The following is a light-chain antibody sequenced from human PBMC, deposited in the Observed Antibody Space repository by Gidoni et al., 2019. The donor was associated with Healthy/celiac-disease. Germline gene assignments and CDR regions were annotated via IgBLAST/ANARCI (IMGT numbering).Light chain of an antibody. CDR1: QSISSY. J-gene: IGKJ2*01. Sequence: IQMTQSPSSLSASVGDRVTITCRASQSISSYLNWYQQNPGKAPKLLIYAASSLQSGVPSRFSGSGAGTDFTLTISSLQPEDFATFYCQQSYSTPPYTFXQXTKLEIK. CDR2: AAS. V-gene: IGKV1-39*01. CDR3: QQSYSTPPYT.